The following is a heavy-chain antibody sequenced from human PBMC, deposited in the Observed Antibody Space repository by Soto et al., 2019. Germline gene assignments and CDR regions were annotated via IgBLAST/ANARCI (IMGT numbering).Heavy chain of an antibody. CDR2: IIPIFGTA. CDR3: ARRTIDDIVVVVAADHYYYYGMDV. D-gene: IGHD2-15*01. Sequence: GASVKVSCKASGGTFSSYAISWVRQAPGQGLEWMGGIIPIFGTANYAQKFQGRVTITADESTSTAYMELSSLRSEDTAVYYCARRTIDDIVVVVAADHYYYYGMDVWGQGTTVTVSS. J-gene: IGHJ6*02. V-gene: IGHV1-69*13. CDR1: GGTFSSYA.